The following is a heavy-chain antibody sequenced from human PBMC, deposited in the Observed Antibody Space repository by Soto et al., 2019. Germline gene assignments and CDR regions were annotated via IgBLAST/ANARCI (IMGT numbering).Heavy chain of an antibody. CDR3: ARVKAQILSSGWYGGDDI. J-gene: IGHJ3*02. Sequence: EVQVLESGGGLVQPGGSLRLSCAASGFTFSTYSMTWVRQAPGKGLEWVSTIRDSGHSTHYADSVRGRFAISRDNSKNTLFLQMNSLRAEDTAVYYCARVKAQILSSGWYGGDDIWGQGTMVTVSS. D-gene: IGHD6-19*01. CDR1: GFTFSTYS. V-gene: IGHV3-23*01. CDR2: IRDSGHST.